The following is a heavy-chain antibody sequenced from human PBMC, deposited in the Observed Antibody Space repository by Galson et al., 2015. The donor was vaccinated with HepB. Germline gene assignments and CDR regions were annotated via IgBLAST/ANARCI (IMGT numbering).Heavy chain of an antibody. CDR3: AATAISGTYADF. D-gene: IGHD1-1*01. V-gene: IGHV1-69*02. CDR1: GGTFSSYT. J-gene: IGHJ4*02. Sequence: SVKVSCKASGGTFSSYTISWVRQAPGQGLEWMGRIIPILGIANYAQTFKGRVTITADKSTSTAYMELSSLRSEDTALYYCAATAISGTYADFWGQGTLVTVPS. CDR2: IIPILGIA.